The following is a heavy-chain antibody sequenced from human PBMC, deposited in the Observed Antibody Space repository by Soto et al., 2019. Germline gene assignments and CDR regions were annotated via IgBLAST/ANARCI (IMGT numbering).Heavy chain of an antibody. CDR3: VTEGSYDVCGYYYVMEV. D-gene: IGHD3-3*01. V-gene: IGHV4-34*01. Sequence: SETLSLTCAVYGGSLSHYYWIWIRQSPGKGLDWMGEINNSGSTNYNPSLQSRVTISVETYKNKFSLKLRYVNFADTVVYYFVTEGSYDVCGYYYVMEVWGQGTLVTVCS. CDR2: INNSGST. CDR1: GGSLSHYY. J-gene: IGHJ6*02.